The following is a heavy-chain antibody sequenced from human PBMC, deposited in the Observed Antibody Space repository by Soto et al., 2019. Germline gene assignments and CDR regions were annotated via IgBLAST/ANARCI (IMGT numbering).Heavy chain of an antibody. D-gene: IGHD6-19*01. V-gene: IGHV3-30-3*01. Sequence: GGSLRLSCSTSGFSFSTYAIHWVRHAPCKGLDWVAVISNDGSKRYYAQSVKGRFTISRDNSNNTVDLQMNSLRAEDTALYYCVGIVEVAGKDYWGMGTECTVSS. J-gene: IGHJ4*02. CDR3: VGIVEVAGKDY. CDR1: GFSFSTYA. CDR2: ISNDGSKR.